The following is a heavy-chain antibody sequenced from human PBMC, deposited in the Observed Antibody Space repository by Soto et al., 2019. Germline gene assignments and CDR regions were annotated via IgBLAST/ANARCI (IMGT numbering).Heavy chain of an antibody. J-gene: IGHJ5*02. CDR2: ISAYNGNT. V-gene: IGHV1-18*04. D-gene: IGHD3-3*01. Sequence: ASVKVSCKASGYTFTSYGISCVRQAPGQVLEWMGWISAYNGNTNYAQKLQGRVTMTTDTSTSTAYMELRSLRSDDTAVYYCARYYDFWSGYNSRWFDPWGQGTLVTVSS. CDR3: ARYYDFWSGYNSRWFDP. CDR1: GYTFTSYG.